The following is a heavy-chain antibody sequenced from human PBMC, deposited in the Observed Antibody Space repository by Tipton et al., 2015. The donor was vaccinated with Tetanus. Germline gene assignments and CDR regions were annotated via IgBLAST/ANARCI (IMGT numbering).Heavy chain of an antibody. CDR1: GASMTSSYYY. J-gene: IGHJ4*02. D-gene: IGHD6-13*01. V-gene: IGHV4-39*07. CDR2: IYYRGST. Sequence: TLSLTCSVSGASMTSSYYYWGWIRQPPGKGLEWIGNIYYRGSTYYSPSLRSRVVMSIDTSKNQFSLSLRSVTAADTAVYYCARGWGSSWYYFDYWGQGILVTVSS. CDR3: ARGWGSSWYYFDY.